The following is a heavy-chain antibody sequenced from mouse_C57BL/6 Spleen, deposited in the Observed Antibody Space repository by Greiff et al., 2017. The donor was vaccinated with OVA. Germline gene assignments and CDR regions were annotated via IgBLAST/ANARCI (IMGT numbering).Heavy chain of an antibody. CDR2: IWWDDDK. CDR3: ARRGDGKNPGAMDY. CDR1: GFSLSTFGMG. J-gene: IGHJ4*01. V-gene: IGHV8-8*01. D-gene: IGHD2-1*01. Sequence: QVTLKESGPGILQPSQTLSLTCSFSGFSLSTFGMGVGWIRQPSGKGLEWLAHIWWDDDKYYNPALKSRLTISKDTSKNPVFLKIANVDTSDTATYYLARRGDGKNPGAMDYWGQGTSVTVSS.